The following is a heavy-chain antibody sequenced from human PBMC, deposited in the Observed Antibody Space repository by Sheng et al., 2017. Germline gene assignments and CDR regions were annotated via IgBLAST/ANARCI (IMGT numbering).Heavy chain of an antibody. J-gene: IGHJ4*02. Sequence: EVQLVESGGGLVQPGGSRETLLCSLWIHLQYLLDALGPAKLPGKGLVWVSRINTDGSTTNYADSVKGRFTISRDNAKNTLYLQMNSLRVEDTAVYYCARDGSGGRHQLEVPDYWGRGNPWSPSPQ. CDR1: IHLQYLL. CDR2: INTDGSTT. V-gene: IGHV3-74*01. CDR3: ARDGSGGRHQLEVPDY. D-gene: IGHD2-15*01.